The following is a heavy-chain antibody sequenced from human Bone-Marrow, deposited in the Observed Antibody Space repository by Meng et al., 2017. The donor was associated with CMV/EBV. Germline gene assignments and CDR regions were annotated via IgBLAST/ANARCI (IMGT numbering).Heavy chain of an antibody. CDR1: GFTFSSSS. J-gene: IGHJ4*02. CDR2: IRNDESDK. V-gene: IGHV3-30*02. CDR3: ANGDPVFHY. Sequence: VSRLGSGGVGVQPGGSWVSSCDGSGFTFSSSSRQWVRQAPGKGPRWGAIIRNDESDKYVEDSVKGRVTISRDTFKNTVDLQMNSLRAEDSAVYYCANGDPVFHYWGQGTLVTVSS.